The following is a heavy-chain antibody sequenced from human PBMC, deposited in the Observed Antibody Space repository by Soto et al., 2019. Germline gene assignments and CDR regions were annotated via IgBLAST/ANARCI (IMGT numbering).Heavy chain of an antibody. CDR1: GWSFSGYY. V-gene: IGHV4-34*01. Sequence: XETLSLTCAVDGWSFSGYYWSWIRQPPGKGLEWIGEINHSGSTNYNPSLKSRVTISVDASKNQFSLKLSSVTAADTAVYYCARGRGYSSSGHWFDHWGQGSLVTVSS. J-gene: IGHJ5*02. CDR3: ARGRGYSSSGHWFDH. D-gene: IGHD6-6*01. CDR2: INHSGST.